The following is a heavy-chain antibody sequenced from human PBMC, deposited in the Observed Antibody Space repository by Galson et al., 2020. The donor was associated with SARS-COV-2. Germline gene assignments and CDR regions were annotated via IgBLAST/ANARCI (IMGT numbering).Heavy chain of an antibody. Sequence: SQTLSLTCTVSGGSISSGSYYWSWIRQPAGKGLEWIGRIYTSGSTNYNPSLKSRVTISVDTSKNQFSLKLSSVTAADTAVYYCAREWKVAAAVGYFDLWGRGTLVTVSS. CDR3: AREWKVAAAVGYFDL. V-gene: IGHV4-61*02. CDR1: GGSISSGSYY. CDR2: IYTSGST. D-gene: IGHD6-13*01. J-gene: IGHJ2*01.